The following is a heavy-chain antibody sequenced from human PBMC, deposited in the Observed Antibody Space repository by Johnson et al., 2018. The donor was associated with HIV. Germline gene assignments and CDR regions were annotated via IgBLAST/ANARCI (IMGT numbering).Heavy chain of an antibody. Sequence: VQLVESGGGLIQPGGSLRLSCAASGFTVSSNYMSWVRQAPGKGLEWVSGISWNGATPRSADSVKGRFTISRDNSKNTLYLHMNSLRAEDTAVYYCARDRTSRQGGAFDIWGQGTMVTVSS. CDR3: ARDRTSRQGGAFDI. V-gene: IGHV3-53*01. CDR1: GFTVSSNY. J-gene: IGHJ3*02. CDR2: ISWNGATP.